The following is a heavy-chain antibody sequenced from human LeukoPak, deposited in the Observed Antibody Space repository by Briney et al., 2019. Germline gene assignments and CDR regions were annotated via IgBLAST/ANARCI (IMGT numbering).Heavy chain of an antibody. V-gene: IGHV5-51*01. Sequence: GESLKISCKGSGYSFTSYWIGWVRQMPGKGLEWMGIIYPGDSDTRYSPSFQGQVSISADKSISTAYLQWSSLKASDTAMYYCARLFSYFDWFPFDYWGQGTLASVSS. D-gene: IGHD3-9*01. CDR2: IYPGDSDT. CDR3: ARLFSYFDWFPFDY. CDR1: GYSFTSYW. J-gene: IGHJ4*02.